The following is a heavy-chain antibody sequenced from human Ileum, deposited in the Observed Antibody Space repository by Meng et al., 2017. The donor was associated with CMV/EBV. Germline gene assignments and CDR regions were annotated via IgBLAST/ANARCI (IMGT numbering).Heavy chain of an antibody. CDR1: GFTVSSNY. CDR3: ARESQGGYSDAFDI. V-gene: IGHV3-53*01. D-gene: IGHD6-13*01. CDR2: IYSGGST. Sequence: GESLKISCAASGFTVSSNYMSWVRQAPGKGLEWVSVIYSGGSTYYADSVKGRFTISRDNYKNTLYLQTTRLRAEDTAVYYCARESQGGYSDAFDIWGQGTMVTVSS. J-gene: IGHJ3*02.